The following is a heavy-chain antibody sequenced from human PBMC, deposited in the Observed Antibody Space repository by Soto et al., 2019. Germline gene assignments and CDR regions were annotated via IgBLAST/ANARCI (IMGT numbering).Heavy chain of an antibody. CDR2: INPSDAYT. CDR1: GYTFISYY. Sequence: ASVKVSCKASGYTFISYYIHWVRQAPGQGLEWMGLINPSDAYTDYAQKFQGRVTLTRDTSTSIVYMELSGLRSEDTSIYYCARDHVDTPMTNFDYWGQGTLVTVSS. V-gene: IGHV1-46*01. CDR3: ARDHVDTPMTNFDY. D-gene: IGHD5-18*01. J-gene: IGHJ4*02.